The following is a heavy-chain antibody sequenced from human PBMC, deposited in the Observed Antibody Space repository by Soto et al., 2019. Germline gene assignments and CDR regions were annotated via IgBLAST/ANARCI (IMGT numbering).Heavy chain of an antibody. CDR3: ARGPDVSIDYPPLRDIQLYYYYVMDV. CDR1: GGTFSSYA. CDR2: IIPIFGTA. D-gene: IGHD1-1*01. J-gene: IGHJ6*02. V-gene: IGHV1-69*01. Sequence: QVQLVQSGAEVKKPGSSVKVSCKASGGTFSSYAISWVRQAPGQGLEWMGGIIPIFGTANYAQKFQGRVTITADESTSTAYMELSSLRSEDTAVYYCARGPDVSIDYPPLRDIQLYYYYVMDVWGQGTTVTVSS.